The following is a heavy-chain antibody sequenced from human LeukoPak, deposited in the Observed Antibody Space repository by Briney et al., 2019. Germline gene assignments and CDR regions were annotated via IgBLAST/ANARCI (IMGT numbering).Heavy chain of an antibody. CDR1: GFTFSSYA. D-gene: IGHD4-11*01. CDR3: ARTTVNFDY. V-gene: IGHV3-30*04. CDR2: ISYDGSNK. J-gene: IGHJ4*02. Sequence: GRSLRLSCAASGFTFSSYAMHWVRQAPGKGLEWVAVISYDGSNKYYADSVKGRFTISRDNSKNTLYLQMNSLRAEDTAVYYCARTTVNFDYWGQGTLVTVSS.